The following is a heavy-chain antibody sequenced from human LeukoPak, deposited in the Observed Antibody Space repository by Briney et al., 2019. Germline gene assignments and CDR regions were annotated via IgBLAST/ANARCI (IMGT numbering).Heavy chain of an antibody. D-gene: IGHD4-17*01. CDR3: ARDQGPYGVATLGY. CDR2: INTNTGNP. CDR1: GYTFTGYY. V-gene: IGHV7-4-1*02. J-gene: IGHJ4*02. Sequence: ASVKVSCKASGYTFTGYYMYWVRQAPGQGLEWMGWINTNTGNPTYAQGFTGRFVFSLDTSVSTAYLQISSLKAEDTAVYYCARDQGPYGVATLGYWGQGTLVTVSS.